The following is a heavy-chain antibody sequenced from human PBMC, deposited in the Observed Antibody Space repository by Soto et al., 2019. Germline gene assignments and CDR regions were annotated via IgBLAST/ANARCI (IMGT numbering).Heavy chain of an antibody. CDR1: GYTFINYA. CDR2: INTDNGNT. CDR3: EREGGVY. Sequence: QVRLVQSGAEVKKPGASVKVSCQGSGYTFINYAGTWFRQAPGQSLEWMGWINTDNGNTEYSQRFQGRVTITRATSASTAYMELSSLRSEDTAVYFGEREGGVYWGQGTLVTVSS. J-gene: IGHJ4*02. D-gene: IGHD3-16*01. V-gene: IGHV1-3*04.